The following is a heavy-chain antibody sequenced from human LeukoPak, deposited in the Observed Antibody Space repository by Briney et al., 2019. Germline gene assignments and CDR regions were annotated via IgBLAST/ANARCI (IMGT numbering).Heavy chain of an antibody. J-gene: IGHJ4*02. CDR3: AKDRASVVRGVITPYYFDY. V-gene: IGHV3-30*02. CDR1: GFTFSSYG. Sequence: GGSLRLSCAAPGFTFSSYGMHWVRQAPGKGLEWVAFIRYDGSNKYYADSVKGRFTISRDNSKNTLYLQMNSLRAEDTAVYYCAKDRASVVRGVITPYYFDYWGQGTLVTVSS. CDR2: IRYDGSNK. D-gene: IGHD3-10*01.